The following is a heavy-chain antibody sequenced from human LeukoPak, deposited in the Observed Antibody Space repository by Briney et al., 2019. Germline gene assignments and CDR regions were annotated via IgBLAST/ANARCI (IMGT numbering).Heavy chain of an antibody. CDR1: GFTFSSYA. V-gene: IGHV3-23*01. J-gene: IGHJ4*02. CDR3: ARSETLGPTAAEHGY. CDR2: ISGSGGST. Sequence: GGSLRPSCAASGFTFSSYAMSWVRQAPGKGLEWVSAISGSGGSTHHADSVKGRFTISRDNSKNTLYLQMKSLRAEDTAIYYCARSETLGPTAAEHGYWGQGTLVTVSS. D-gene: IGHD1-1*01.